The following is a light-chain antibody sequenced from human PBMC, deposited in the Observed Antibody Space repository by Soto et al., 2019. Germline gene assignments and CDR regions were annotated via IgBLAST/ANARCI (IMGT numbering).Light chain of an antibody. CDR3: QHYNSYSPTWT. V-gene: IGKV1-5*01. J-gene: IGKJ1*01. CDR1: QSISSW. Sequence: DIQMTKSPSTLSASVGDRVTITCRASQSISSWLAWYQQKPGKAPKLLIYVASRLESGVPSRFSGSGSGTEFTLTISILQPDDVAIYYCQHYNSYSPTWTFGQANQLEIK. CDR2: VAS.